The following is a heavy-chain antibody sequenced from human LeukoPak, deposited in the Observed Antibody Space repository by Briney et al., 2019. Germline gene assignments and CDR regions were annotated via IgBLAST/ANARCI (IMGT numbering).Heavy chain of an antibody. J-gene: IGHJ4*02. Sequence: PGGSLRLSCAASGFTFSSYEMNWVRQAPGKGLEWVAVISYDGSNKYYADSVKGRFTISRDNSKNTLYLQMNSLRAEDTCVYYCAEDLAVAGLFDYWGQGTLVTVSS. V-gene: IGHV3-30*18. D-gene: IGHD6-19*01. CDR3: AEDLAVAGLFDY. CDR1: GFTFSSYE. CDR2: ISYDGSNK.